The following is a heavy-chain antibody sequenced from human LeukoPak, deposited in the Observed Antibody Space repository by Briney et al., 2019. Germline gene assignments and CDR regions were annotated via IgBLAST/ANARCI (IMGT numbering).Heavy chain of an antibody. J-gene: IGHJ4*02. Sequence: GGSLRLSCAASGFTFSSYAMNWVRQAPGKGLEWVSTITGSDVTTYYADSVKGRFTIFRDNSKNTLYLQMNSLRAEDTAVYYCAKVHNWGSEYYFDYWGQGTLVTVSS. D-gene: IGHD7-27*01. CDR1: GFTFSSYA. CDR2: ITGSDVTT. V-gene: IGHV3-23*01. CDR3: AKVHNWGSEYYFDY.